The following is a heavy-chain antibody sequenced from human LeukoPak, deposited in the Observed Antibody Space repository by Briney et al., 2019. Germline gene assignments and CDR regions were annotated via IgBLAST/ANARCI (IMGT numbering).Heavy chain of an antibody. Sequence: ASVKVSCKASGYIFTTYYMHWVRQAPGQGLEWMGIINPSGGSTYHADSVRGRFTISRDNSKNTQYLQMNSLRVEDTAVYYCAKVGSGYYDHLDFWGQGVLVTVSS. CDR2: INPSGGST. CDR1: GYIFTTYY. D-gene: IGHD3-22*01. J-gene: IGHJ4*02. V-gene: IGHV1-46*04. CDR3: AKVGSGYYDHLDF.